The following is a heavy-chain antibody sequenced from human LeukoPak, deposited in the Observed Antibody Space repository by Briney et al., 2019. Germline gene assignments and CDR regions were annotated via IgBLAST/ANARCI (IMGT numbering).Heavy chain of an antibody. CDR3: ARLPALPFGAFDI. CDR2: TYYSGST. J-gene: IGHJ3*02. D-gene: IGHD1-26*01. Sequence: SETLSLTCTVSGGSISSHYWSWIRQPPGKGLEWIWCTYYSGSTNYNPSLKSRVTISIDTSKNQFSLKLSSVTAADTAVYYCARLPALPFGAFDIWGQGTMVTVSS. CDR1: GGSISSHY. V-gene: IGHV4-59*11.